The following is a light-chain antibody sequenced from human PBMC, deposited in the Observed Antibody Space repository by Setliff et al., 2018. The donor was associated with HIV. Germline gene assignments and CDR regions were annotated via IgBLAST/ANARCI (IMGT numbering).Light chain of an antibody. J-gene: IGLJ2*01. Sequence: QSALTQPAPVSGSPGQSITISCTGTSSDVGGYNYVSWYQQHPGKAPKLMIYDVSNRPSGVSNRFSGSKSGNTASLTISGLQAEDEAEYYCSSYTSSSTPLVFGGGTQLTVL. CDR2: DVS. CDR1: SSDVGGYNY. V-gene: IGLV2-14*03. CDR3: SSYTSSSTPLV.